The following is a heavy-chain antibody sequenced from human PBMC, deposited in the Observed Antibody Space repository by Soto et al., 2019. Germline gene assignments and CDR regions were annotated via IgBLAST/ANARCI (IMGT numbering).Heavy chain of an antibody. V-gene: IGHV3-21*05. J-gene: IGHJ3*01. CDR1: GFTFPAYT. D-gene: IGHD3-16*01. CDR2: ISVSGDYK. CDR3: ARPPHVFEPFDV. Sequence: VGSLRLSCVASGFTFPAYTMNWVRQAPGKGLEWISYISVSGDYKNYAGSVQGRFTVSRDNAKNSLYVQMSSLRAEDTAVYYCARPPHVFEPFDVWGQGTMVKVSS.